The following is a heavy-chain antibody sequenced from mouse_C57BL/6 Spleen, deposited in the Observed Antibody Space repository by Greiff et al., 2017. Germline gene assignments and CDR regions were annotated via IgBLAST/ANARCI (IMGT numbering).Heavy chain of an antibody. D-gene: IGHD1-1*01. CDR3: AGGTTVDY. J-gene: IGHJ2*01. CDR1: GYAFSSSC. V-gene: IGHV1-82*01. CDR2: IYPGDGDT. Sequence: VQLQQSGPELVKPGASVKISCKASGYAFSSSCMHWVKQRPGQGLEWIGRIYPGDGDTNYNGKFKGKATLTADKSSSTAYLQLSSLTSEDSAVYICAGGTTVDYWGQGTTLTVSS.